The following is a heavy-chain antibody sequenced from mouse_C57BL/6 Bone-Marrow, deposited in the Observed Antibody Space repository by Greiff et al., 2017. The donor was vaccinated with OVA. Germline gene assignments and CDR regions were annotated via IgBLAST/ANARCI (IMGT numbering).Heavy chain of an antibody. J-gene: IGHJ2*01. CDR2: IDPANGNT. Sequence: EVMLVESVAELVRPGASVKLSCTASGFNIKNTYMHWVKQRPEQGLEWIGRIDPANGNTKYAPKFQGKATITADTSSNTAYLQLSSLTSEDTAIYYCAPYYYGSSGLNYWGQGTTLTVSS. CDR3: APYYYGSSGLNY. V-gene: IGHV14-3*01. CDR1: GFNIKNTY. D-gene: IGHD1-1*01.